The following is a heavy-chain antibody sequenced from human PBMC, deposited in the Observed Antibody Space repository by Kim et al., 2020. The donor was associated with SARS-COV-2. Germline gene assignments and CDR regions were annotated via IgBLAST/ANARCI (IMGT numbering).Heavy chain of an antibody. CDR2: ISGSGGST. CDR3: AKALFRGELPLGDYFDY. CDR1: GFTFSSYA. J-gene: IGHJ4*02. V-gene: IGHV3-23*01. D-gene: IGHD1-26*01. Sequence: GGSLRLSCAASGFTFSSYAMSWVRQAPGKGLEWVSAISGSGGSTYYADSVKGRFTISRDNSKNTLYLQMNSLRAEDTAVYYCAKALFRGELPLGDYFDYWGQGTLVTVSS.